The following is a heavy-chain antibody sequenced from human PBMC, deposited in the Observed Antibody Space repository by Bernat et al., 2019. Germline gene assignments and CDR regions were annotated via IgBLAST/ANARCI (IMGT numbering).Heavy chain of an antibody. Sequence: QVQLVESGGGVVQPGRPLRLSCAASGFTFSNYGMHWVRQAPGKGLEWVAVISYDGSNKHYADSVKGRFTISRDNSKNTLYLQMNSLRGQDTAVNYCAKEEALVTAGRGWFDPWGQGTLVTVSS. CDR3: AKEEALVTAGRGWFDP. CDR2: ISYDGSNK. J-gene: IGHJ5*02. D-gene: IGHD2-2*01. V-gene: IGHV3-30*18. CDR1: GFTFSNYG.